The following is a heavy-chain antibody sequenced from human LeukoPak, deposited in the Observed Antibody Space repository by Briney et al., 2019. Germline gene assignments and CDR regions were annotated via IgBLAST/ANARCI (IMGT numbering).Heavy chain of an antibody. Sequence: GGSLRLSCAASGFTFYDYAMHWVRHAPGKGLEWVSGISWNSGSIGYADSVKGRFTISRDNAKNSLYLQMNSLRAEDTALYYCAKGRSSWSLNWFDPWGQGTLVTVSS. D-gene: IGHD6-13*01. V-gene: IGHV3-9*01. CDR1: GFTFYDYA. CDR3: AKGRSSWSLNWFDP. J-gene: IGHJ5*02. CDR2: ISWNSGSI.